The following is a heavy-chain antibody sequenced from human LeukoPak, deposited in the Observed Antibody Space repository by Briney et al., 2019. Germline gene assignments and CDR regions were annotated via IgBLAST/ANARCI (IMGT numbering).Heavy chain of an antibody. CDR1: GDSVSRNSGA. CDR3: ASFRSIAGFDY. V-gene: IGHV6-1*01. Sequence: SQTLSLTCAISGDSVSRNSGAWNWIRQSPSRGLEWLGRTYYRSKWYNDYAVSVKSRITINSDTSKNQFSLHLNSVTPEDTAVYYCASFRSIAGFDYWGQGTLVAVSS. CDR2: TYYRSKWYN. D-gene: IGHD2-21*01. J-gene: IGHJ4*02.